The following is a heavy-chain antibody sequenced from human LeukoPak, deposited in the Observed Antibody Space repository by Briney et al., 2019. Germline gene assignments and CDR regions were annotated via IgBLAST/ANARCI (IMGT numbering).Heavy chain of an antibody. CDR3: ARRALSLGGTPGNWFES. J-gene: IGHJ5*01. CDR1: RGSFTVFG. CDR2: IIPILGTA. V-gene: IGHV1-69*13. D-gene: IGHD1-20*01. Sequence: SLKVSCTSSRGSFTVFGINCGRQVPGQGRESMGAIIPILGTADSAQKFQGRVTITADGSTTTGYMDLSRMTSEDTAVYYCARRALSLGGTPGNWFESWGQGTLVTVSS.